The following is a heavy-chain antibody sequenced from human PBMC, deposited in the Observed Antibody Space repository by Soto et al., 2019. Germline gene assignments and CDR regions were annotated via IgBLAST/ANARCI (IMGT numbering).Heavy chain of an antibody. D-gene: IGHD6-19*01. CDR1: GYTFTGYA. J-gene: IGHJ4*02. CDR3: ARAVAVPADFDY. CDR2: INAGNGNS. Sequence: QVQLVQSGAEEKKPGASVKVSCKASGYTFTGYAMHWVRQAPGQRLEWMGWINAGNGNSKYSQKFQDRVTITRDTSASTAYMELSSLRSEDTAVYYCARAVAVPADFDYRGQGTLVTVSS. V-gene: IGHV1-3*05.